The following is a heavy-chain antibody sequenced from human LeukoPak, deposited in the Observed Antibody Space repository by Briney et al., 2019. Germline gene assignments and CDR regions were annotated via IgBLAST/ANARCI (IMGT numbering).Heavy chain of an antibody. CDR2: IIPIFGTA. Sequence: SVKVSCKASGGTFSSYAISWVRQAPGQGPEWMGGIIPIFGTANYAQKFQGRVTITADESTSTAYMELSSLRSEDTAVYYCARDTYCSGDSCYSYYFDYWGQGTLVTVSS. CDR3: ARDTYCSGDSCYSYYFDY. V-gene: IGHV1-69*13. D-gene: IGHD2-15*01. J-gene: IGHJ4*02. CDR1: GGTFSSYA.